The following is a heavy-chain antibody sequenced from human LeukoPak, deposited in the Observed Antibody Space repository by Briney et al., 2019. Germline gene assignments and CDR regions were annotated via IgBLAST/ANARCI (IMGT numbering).Heavy chain of an antibody. CDR3: ARADSGSPLYYFDY. CDR1: GYTFTIYG. D-gene: IGHD1-26*01. Sequence: VASVTVSFTASGYTFTIYGISWVRQAPGQGLEWMGWISAYNGNTNYSQKLQGRVTMTTDTSTSTAYMELRSLRSDDTAVYYCARADSGSPLYYFDYWGQGTLVTVSS. J-gene: IGHJ4*02. CDR2: ISAYNGNT. V-gene: IGHV1-18*01.